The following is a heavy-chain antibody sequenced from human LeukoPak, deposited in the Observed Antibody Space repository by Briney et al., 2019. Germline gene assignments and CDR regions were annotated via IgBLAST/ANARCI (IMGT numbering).Heavy chain of an antibody. CDR1: GGTFSNYV. J-gene: IGHJ3*02. D-gene: IGHD3-3*01. CDR2: IIPIVATT. Sequence: SVKVSCKASGGTFSNYVINWVRQAPGQGLEWMGGIIPIVATTNYAQKFQGRVTITSDDSTRTAYMELSSLRSGDTAVYYCARGLRDYDFWSGNAFDIWGQGTMVTVSS. V-gene: IGHV1-69*13. CDR3: ARGLRDYDFWSGNAFDI.